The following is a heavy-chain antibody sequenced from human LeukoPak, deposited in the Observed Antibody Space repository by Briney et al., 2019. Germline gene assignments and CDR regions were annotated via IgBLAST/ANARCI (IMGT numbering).Heavy chain of an antibody. J-gene: IGHJ4*02. CDR1: GGSISSGSYY. CDR2: IYTSGST. D-gene: IGHD3-22*01. Sequence: SETLSLTCTVSGGSISSGSYYWSWIRQLAGKGLEWIGRIYTSGSTNYNPSLKSRVTISVDTSKNQLSLKLSSVTAADTAVYYCARGPYYYDSSGYYGFDYWGQGTLVTVSS. V-gene: IGHV4-61*02. CDR3: ARGPYYYDSSGYYGFDY.